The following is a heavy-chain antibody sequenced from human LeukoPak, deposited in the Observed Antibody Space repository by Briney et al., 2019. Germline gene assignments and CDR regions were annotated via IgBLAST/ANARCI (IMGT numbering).Heavy chain of an antibody. Sequence: SETLSLTCAVSGGSISSSNWWSWVRQPPGKGLEWIGEIYHSGSTNYNPSLKSRVTISVDTSKNQFSLKLTSVTAADTAVYYCATAEGTGGYASYWGQGTLVTVSS. D-gene: IGHD2-8*02. CDR3: ATAEGTGGYASY. CDR2: IYHSGST. V-gene: IGHV4-4*02. CDR1: GGSISSSNW. J-gene: IGHJ4*02.